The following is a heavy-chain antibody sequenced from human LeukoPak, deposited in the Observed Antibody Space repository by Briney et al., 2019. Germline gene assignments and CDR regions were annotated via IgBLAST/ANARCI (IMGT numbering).Heavy chain of an antibody. V-gene: IGHV4-59*01. J-gene: IGHJ5*02. CDR3: AREGTAGTNLNWFDP. CDR1: GGSISSYY. Sequence: SETLSLTCTVSGGSISSYYWSWIRQPPGKGLEWIGYISYSGSTNFNPSLKSRGTISVDTSKNQFSLKLSSVTAADTAVYYCAREGTAGTNLNWFDPWGQGTLVTVPS. D-gene: IGHD1-1*01. CDR2: ISYSGST.